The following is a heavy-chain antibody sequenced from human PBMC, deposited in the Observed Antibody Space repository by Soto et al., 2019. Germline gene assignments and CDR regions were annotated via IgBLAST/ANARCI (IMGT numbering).Heavy chain of an antibody. CDR2: INHSGST. D-gene: IGHD3-10*01. CDR3: AVTYYYGSGSYYTLKPRLFDY. J-gene: IGHJ4*02. Sequence: PSETLSLTCAVYGGSFSGYYWSWIRQPPGKGLEWIGEINHSGSTNYNPSLKSRVTISVDTSKNQFSLKLSSVTAADTAVYYCAVTYYYGSGSYYTLKPRLFDYWGQGTLVTVSS. CDR1: GGSFSGYY. V-gene: IGHV4-34*01.